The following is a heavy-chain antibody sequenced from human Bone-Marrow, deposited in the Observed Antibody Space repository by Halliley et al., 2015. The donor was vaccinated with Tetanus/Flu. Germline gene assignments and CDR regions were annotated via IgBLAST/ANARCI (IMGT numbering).Heavy chain of an antibody. CDR2: RFFSGPT. Sequence: LEWIGYRFFSGPTYYNPSLESRLAISLDPSKNQFSLKLSSVTAADTGVYYCASMTAMTSFEYWGQGTLITVSS. J-gene: IGHJ4*02. D-gene: IGHD4-17*01. CDR3: ASMTAMTSFEY. V-gene: IGHV4-30-4*01.